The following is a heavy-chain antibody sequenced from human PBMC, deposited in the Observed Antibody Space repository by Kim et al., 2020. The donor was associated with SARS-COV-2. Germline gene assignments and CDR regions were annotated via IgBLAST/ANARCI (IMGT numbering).Heavy chain of an antibody. D-gene: IGHD1-26*01. CDR3: AREQLRFSGSFHFDY. CDR2: IYTSGGT. J-gene: IGHJ4*02. Sequence: SETLSLTCTVSGGSINGFHWSWIRQPPGKGLEWIGYIYTSGGTNYNPSLKSRGTISLDISKNQFSLNLISVTAADTAVYYCAREQLRFSGSFHFDYWGQGTLVTVSS. CDR1: GGSINGFH. V-gene: IGHV4-59*01.